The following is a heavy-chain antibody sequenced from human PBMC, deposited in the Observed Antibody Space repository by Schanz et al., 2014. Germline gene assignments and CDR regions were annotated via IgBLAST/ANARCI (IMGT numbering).Heavy chain of an antibody. CDR3: VRDELLWCGGVLSLDY. V-gene: IGHV3-23*01. CDR2: ISGSGAST. J-gene: IGHJ4*02. D-gene: IGHD3-10*01. Sequence: EVQLLESGGGLVQPGGSLRLSCATSGFSFSSYAINWVRQAPGKGLEWDAGISGSGASTYYADSVKGLFTISRDNSNKTVELQMNSLGAEDTALYYCVRDELLWCGGVLSLDYWGQGALVTVSS. CDR1: GFSFSSYA.